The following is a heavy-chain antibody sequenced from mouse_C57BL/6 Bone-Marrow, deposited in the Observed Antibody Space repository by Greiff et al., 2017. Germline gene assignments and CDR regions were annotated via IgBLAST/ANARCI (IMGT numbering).Heavy chain of an antibody. J-gene: IGHJ4*01. CDR1: GFTFRDYG. CDR3: ARPMYYDYAGGGDY. CDR2: ISSGSSTI. D-gene: IGHD2-4*01. V-gene: IGHV5-17*01. Sequence: EVMLVESGGGLVKPGGSLKISCAASGFTFRDYGMHWVRQDPETGLEWVAYISSGSSTIYYADTVKGRFTISIDHAKNTLFLQMTSLRSEDTAVYYCARPMYYDYAGGGDYWGQGASVTFSS.